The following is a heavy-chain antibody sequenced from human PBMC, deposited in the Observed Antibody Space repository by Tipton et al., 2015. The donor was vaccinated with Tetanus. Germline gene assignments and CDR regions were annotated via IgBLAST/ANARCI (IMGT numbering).Heavy chain of an antibody. CDR1: GFTFSSYA. CDR3: ARDFRPIFGVAQPFDP. J-gene: IGHJ5*02. CDR2: ISYDGRNK. D-gene: IGHD3-3*01. V-gene: IGHV3-30*03. Sequence: SLRLSCAASGFTFSSYAMSWARQAPGKGLEWVAVISYDGRNKYYAHSVKGRFTISRDNSKNTLYLQMNSLRAEDTAVYYCARDFRPIFGVAQPFDPWGQGTLVTVSS.